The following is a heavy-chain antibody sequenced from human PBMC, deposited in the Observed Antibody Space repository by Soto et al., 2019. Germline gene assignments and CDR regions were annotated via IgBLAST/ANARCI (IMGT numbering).Heavy chain of an antibody. D-gene: IGHD6-13*01. V-gene: IGHV2-5*02. CDR3: ARDHIATAGSKYFDY. Sequence: QITLKESGPTLVKPTQTLTLTCTFSGFSLSTSGVGVGWIRQPPGKALEWLALIYWDDDKRYSPSLKSRLTITQDTSKNQVVLTMTNVDPVDTATYYCARDHIATAGSKYFDYWGQGTLVTVSS. J-gene: IGHJ4*02. CDR1: GFSLSTSGVG. CDR2: IYWDDDK.